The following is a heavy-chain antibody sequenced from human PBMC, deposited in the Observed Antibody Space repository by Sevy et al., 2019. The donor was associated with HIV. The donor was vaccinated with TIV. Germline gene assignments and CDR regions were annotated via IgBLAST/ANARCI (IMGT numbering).Heavy chain of an antibody. D-gene: IGHD3-9*01. CDR2: ISGSGVST. Sequence: GGSLRLSCAASGFTFSSHAMSWVRQAPGKGLEWVSDISGSGVSTYHADSFKARFTISRDNSKNTLYLQMYSLRAEDTAVYYCAKVSDYDILTGFRNFDLWGHGALVTVSS. V-gene: IGHV3-23*01. J-gene: IGHJ4*01. CDR1: GFTFSSHA. CDR3: AKVSDYDILTGFRNFDL.